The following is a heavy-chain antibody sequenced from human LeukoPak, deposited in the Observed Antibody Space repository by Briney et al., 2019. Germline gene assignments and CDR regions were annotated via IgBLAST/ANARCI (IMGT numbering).Heavy chain of an antibody. CDR1: GGSISSGGYY. CDR3: ARGRDSSGYYYSPPSD. Sequence: SQTLSLTCTVSGGSISSGGYYWSWIRQHPGKGLEWIGYIYYSGSTYYNPSLKSRVTISVDTSKNQFSLKLSSVTAADTAVYYCARGRDSSGYYYSPPSDWGQGTLVTVSS. CDR2: IYYSGST. J-gene: IGHJ4*02. V-gene: IGHV4-31*03. D-gene: IGHD3-22*01.